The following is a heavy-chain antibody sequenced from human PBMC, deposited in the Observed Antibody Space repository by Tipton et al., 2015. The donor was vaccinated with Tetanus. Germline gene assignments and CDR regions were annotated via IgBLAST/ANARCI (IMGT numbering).Heavy chain of an antibody. Sequence: TLSLTCTVSGGSISRHYWSWIRQPAGKGLEWIGRFYSDVYTSESTTYNPSLKNRVSMSVDTSKNQFSLKLTSVIAADTAMYYFARRVDSWYFDLWGRGTLGTVSS. CDR3: ARRVDSWYFDL. V-gene: IGHV4-4*07. D-gene: IGHD3-22*01. CDR1: GGSISRHY. J-gene: IGHJ2*01. CDR2: FYSDVYTSEST.